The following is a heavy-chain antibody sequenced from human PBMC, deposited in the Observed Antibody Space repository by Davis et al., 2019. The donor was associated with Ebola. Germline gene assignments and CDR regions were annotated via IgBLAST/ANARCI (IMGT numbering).Heavy chain of an antibody. CDR2: ISAYNGNT. Sequence: AASVKVSCKASGYTFTSYGISWVRQAPGQGLEWMGWISAYNGNTNYAQKLQGRVTMTTDTSTSTAYMELRSLRSEDTAVYYCARDRGLYYYDHYDYWGQGTLVTVSS. J-gene: IGHJ4*02. CDR1: GYTFTSYG. CDR3: ARDRGLYYYDHYDY. D-gene: IGHD3-22*01. V-gene: IGHV1-18*01.